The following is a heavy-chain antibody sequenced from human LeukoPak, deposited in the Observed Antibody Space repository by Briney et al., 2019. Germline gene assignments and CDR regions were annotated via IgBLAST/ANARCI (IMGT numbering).Heavy chain of an antibody. D-gene: IGHD3-10*01. CDR3: ARVRAGYYYGSGTPGPYYYYGMDV. V-gene: IGHV1-2*02. CDR2: IDPNSGGT. Sequence: ASVTVSCKASGYTFTVYYMHWVRQAPGQGLEWMEWIDPNSGGTNYAQEFQGRVTMTRDTSNSTAYMELRRLRSDDPAVYYCARVRAGYYYGSGTPGPYYYYGMDVWGQGTTVTVSS. CDR1: GYTFTVYY. J-gene: IGHJ6*02.